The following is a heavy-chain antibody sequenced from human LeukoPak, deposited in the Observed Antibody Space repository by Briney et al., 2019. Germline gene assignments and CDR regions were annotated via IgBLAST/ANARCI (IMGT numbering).Heavy chain of an antibody. D-gene: IGHD5-18*01. CDR1: GFTFSSYW. J-gene: IGHJ4*02. CDR2: INSDGSST. V-gene: IGHV3-74*01. Sequence: GRSLRLSCAASGFTFSSYWMHWVRQAPGKGLVWVSRINSDGSSTSYADSVKGRFTISRDNAKNTLYLQMNSLRAEDTAVYYCARDPRGYNYGRYFDYWGQGTLVTVSS. CDR3: ARDPRGYNYGRYFDY.